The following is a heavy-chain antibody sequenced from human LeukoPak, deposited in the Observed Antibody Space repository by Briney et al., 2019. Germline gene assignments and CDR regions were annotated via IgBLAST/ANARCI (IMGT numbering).Heavy chain of an antibody. V-gene: IGHV3-53*04. CDR1: GFTVSSNY. CDR3: ARGGDYYYYYGMDV. D-gene: IGHD1-26*01. J-gene: IGHJ6*02. CDR2: IYSGGST. Sequence: GGSLRLSCAASGFTVSSNYMSWVRHAPGKGLEWVSVIYSGGSTYYADSVKGRFTISRHNSKNTLYLQMNSLRAEDTAVYYCARGGDYYYYYGMDVWGQGTTVTVSS.